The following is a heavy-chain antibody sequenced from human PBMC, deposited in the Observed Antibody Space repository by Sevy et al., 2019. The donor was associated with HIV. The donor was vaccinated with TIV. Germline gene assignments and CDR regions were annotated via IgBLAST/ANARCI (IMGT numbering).Heavy chain of an antibody. D-gene: IGHD3-10*01. CDR3: ARVGRVNAWYFDL. V-gene: IGHV3-7*01. J-gene: IGHJ2*01. Sequence: GGSLRLSCAASGFTFKSYLMSWVRQAPGKGLEWVANIKQDGSEKYYVDSVKGRFTISRDNAENSLYLQINSLRVEDKAVYYCARVGRVNAWYFDLWGRGTLVTVSS. CDR1: GFTFKSYL. CDR2: IKQDGSEK.